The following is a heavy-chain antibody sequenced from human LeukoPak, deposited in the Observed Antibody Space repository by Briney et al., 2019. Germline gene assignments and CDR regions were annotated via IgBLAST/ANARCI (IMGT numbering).Heavy chain of an antibody. J-gene: IGHJ5*02. V-gene: IGHV5-51*01. D-gene: IGHD3-10*01. CDR2: IYPGDSDT. Sequence: GESLKISCKGSGYSFTSYWIGWVRQMPGKGLEWMGIIYPGDSDTRYSPSFQGQVTISADKSISTAYLQWSSLKASDTAMYYCARRAPGILWFGESSYSVPVGEFDPWGQGTLVTVSS. CDR3: ARRAPGILWFGESSYSVPVGEFDP. CDR1: GYSFTSYW.